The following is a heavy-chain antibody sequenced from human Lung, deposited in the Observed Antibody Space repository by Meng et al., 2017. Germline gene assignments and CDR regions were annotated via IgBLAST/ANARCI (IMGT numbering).Heavy chain of an antibody. Sequence: QVQLVQSGGEVKKPGASGKVSCKASGYIFTRYGITWVRQAPGQGLEWMGWISGYNGNTNYAQKLQGRVTMTTDTSTSTAYMELRSLRSDDTGVYYCARAEEEYCSGGSCPNFDFWGQGTLVTVSS. CDR1: GYIFTRYG. V-gene: IGHV1-18*01. CDR2: ISGYNGNT. D-gene: IGHD2-15*01. J-gene: IGHJ4*02. CDR3: ARAEEEYCSGGSCPNFDF.